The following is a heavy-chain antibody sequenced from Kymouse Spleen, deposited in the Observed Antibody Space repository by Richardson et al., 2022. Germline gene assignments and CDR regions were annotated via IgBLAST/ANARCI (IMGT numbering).Heavy chain of an antibody. D-gene: IGHD1-26*01. CDR2: ISYDGSNK. V-gene: IGHV3-30*18. CDR3: AKDQSIVGATNFDY. Sequence: QVQLVESGGGVVQPGRSLRLSCAASGFTFSSYGMHWVRQAPGKGLEWVAVISYDGSNKYYADSVKGRFTISRDNSKNTLYLQMNSLRAEDTAVYYCAKDQSIVGATNFDYWGQGTLVTVSS. J-gene: IGHJ4*02. CDR1: GFTFSSYG.